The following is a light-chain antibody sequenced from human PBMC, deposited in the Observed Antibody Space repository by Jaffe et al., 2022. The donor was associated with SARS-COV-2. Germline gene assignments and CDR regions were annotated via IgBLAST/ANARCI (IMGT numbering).Light chain of an antibody. Sequence: QSALTQPASVSGSPGQSITISCTGTSSDVGAYNYVSWYQQHPGKAPKLIICDVSDRPSGVSNRFSGSKSGNTASLTISGLQAEDEADYYCASYTGSSADVFGTGTKVTVL. J-gene: IGLJ1*01. V-gene: IGLV2-14*03. CDR1: SSDVGAYNY. CDR2: DVS. CDR3: ASYTGSSADV.